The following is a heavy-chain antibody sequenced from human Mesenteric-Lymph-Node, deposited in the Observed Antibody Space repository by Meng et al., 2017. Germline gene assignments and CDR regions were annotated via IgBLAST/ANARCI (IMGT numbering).Heavy chain of an antibody. J-gene: IGHJ4*02. CDR3: ARDMYSSSWYVFDY. D-gene: IGHD6-13*01. Sequence: EPGLGLPQPSGTPLLTWAVAGGSIGSSNWWSWGRQPPGKGLEWIGEIYHSGSTNYNPSLKSRVTISVDKSKNQFSLQLNSVTPEDTAVYYCARDMYSSSWYVFDYWGQGTLVTVSS. V-gene: IGHV4-4*02. CDR2: IYHSGST. CDR1: GGSIGSSNW.